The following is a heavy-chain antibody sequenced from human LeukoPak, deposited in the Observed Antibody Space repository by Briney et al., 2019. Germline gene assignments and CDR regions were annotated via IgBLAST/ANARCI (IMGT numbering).Heavy chain of an antibody. CDR2: INPNSGGT. CDR1: GYTFTGYY. J-gene: IGHJ4*02. V-gene: IGHV1-2*02. CDR3: ARDQSGRIAARPLGSDY. Sequence: GASVKVSCKASGYTFTGYYMHWVRQAPGQGLEWMGWINPNSGGTNYAQKFQGRVTMTRDTSISTAYMELSRLRSDDTAVYYCARDQSGRIAARPLGSDYWGQGTLVTVSS. D-gene: IGHD6-6*01.